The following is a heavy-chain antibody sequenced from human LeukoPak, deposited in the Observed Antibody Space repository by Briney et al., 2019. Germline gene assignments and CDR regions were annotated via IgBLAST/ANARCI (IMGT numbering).Heavy chain of an antibody. CDR1: GFTFSSYG. Sequence: GRSLRLSCAASGFTFSSYGMHWVRQAPGKGLEWVAVISYDGSNKYYADSVKGRFTISRDNSKNTLYLQMNSLRAGDTAVYYCAKDLAVAGFDYWGQGTLVTVSS. CDR2: ISYDGSNK. V-gene: IGHV3-30*18. J-gene: IGHJ4*02. D-gene: IGHD6-19*01. CDR3: AKDLAVAGFDY.